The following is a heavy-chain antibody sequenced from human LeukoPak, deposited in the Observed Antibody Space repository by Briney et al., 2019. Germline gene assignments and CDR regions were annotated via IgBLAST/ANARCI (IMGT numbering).Heavy chain of an antibody. J-gene: IGHJ4*02. Sequence: WVRQAPGKGLEWIGSIYYSGSTYYNPSLKGRVTISVDTSKNQFSLKLSSVTAADTAVYYCARGSGYDYFDYWGQGTLVTVSS. CDR3: ARGSGYDYFDY. CDR2: IYYSGST. V-gene: IGHV4-39*07. D-gene: IGHD5-12*01.